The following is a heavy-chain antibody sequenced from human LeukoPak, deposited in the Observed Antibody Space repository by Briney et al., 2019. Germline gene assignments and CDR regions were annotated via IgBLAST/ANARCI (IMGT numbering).Heavy chain of an antibody. CDR2: ISYDGSNK. J-gene: IGHJ4*02. V-gene: IGHV3-30*18. CDR3: AKDGNSGWSFDY. Sequence: PGGSLRLSCAASGFTFSSYGMHWVRQAPGKGLEWVAVISYDGSNKYYADSMKGRFTISRDNSKNTLYLQMNSLRAEDTAVYYCAKDGNSGWSFDYWGQGTLVTVSS. CDR1: GFTFSSYG. D-gene: IGHD6-19*01.